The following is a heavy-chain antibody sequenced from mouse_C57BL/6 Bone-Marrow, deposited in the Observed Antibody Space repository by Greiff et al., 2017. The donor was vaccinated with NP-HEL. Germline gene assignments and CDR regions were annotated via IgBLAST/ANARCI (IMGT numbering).Heavy chain of an antibody. Sequence: DVLLVESGGDLVKPGGSLKLSCAASGFTFSSYGMSWVRQTPDKRLEWVATISSGGSYTYYPDSVKGRSTISRDNATNTLYLQMSSLKSEDTAMYYCAGPYDYDVAWFAYWGQGTRVTVSA. V-gene: IGHV5-6*01. J-gene: IGHJ3*01. CDR3: AGPYDYDVAWFAY. CDR2: ISSGGSYT. D-gene: IGHD2-4*01. CDR1: GFTFSSYG.